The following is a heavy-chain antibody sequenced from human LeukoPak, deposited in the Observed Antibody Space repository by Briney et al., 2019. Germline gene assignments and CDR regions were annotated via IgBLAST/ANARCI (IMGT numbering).Heavy chain of an antibody. CDR2: INPNSGGT. Sequence: ASVKVSCKASGYTFTDYYMHWVRQAPGQGLEWMGWINPNSGGTNSAHKFQGRVTMTRDTSISTAYMELSRLRSDDTAVYYCARGGYYDSSGYYYPFDYWGQGTLVTVSS. CDR3: ARGGYYDSSGYYYPFDY. D-gene: IGHD3-22*01. J-gene: IGHJ4*02. CDR1: GYTFTDYY. V-gene: IGHV1-2*02.